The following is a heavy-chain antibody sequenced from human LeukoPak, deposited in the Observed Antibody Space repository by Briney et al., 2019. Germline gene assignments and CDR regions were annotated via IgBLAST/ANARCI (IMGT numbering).Heavy chain of an antibody. CDR3: TTDFGVPDSPVGY. CDR2: IKSKTDGGTT. CDR1: GFTFGNAW. Sequence: GGSLRLSCAASGFTFGNAWMSWVRQAPGKGLEWVGCIKSKTDGGTTDYAAPVKGRFTISRDDSKNTLYLQMNSLKTEDTAVYYCTTDFGVPDSPVGYWGQGTLVTVSS. J-gene: IGHJ4*02. V-gene: IGHV3-15*01. D-gene: IGHD1-14*01.